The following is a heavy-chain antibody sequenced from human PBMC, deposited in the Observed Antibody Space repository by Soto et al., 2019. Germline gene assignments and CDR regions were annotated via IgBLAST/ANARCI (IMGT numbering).Heavy chain of an antibody. CDR3: ARETGSVTIFGVVMPSWFDP. J-gene: IGHJ5*02. CDR1: GYTFTSYG. CDR2: ISAYNGNT. V-gene: IGHV1-18*01. D-gene: IGHD3-3*01. Sequence: ASVKVSCKASGYTFTSYGISWVRQAPGQGLEWMGWISAYNGNTNYAQKLQGRVTTTTDTSTSTAYMELRSLRSDDTAVYYCARETGSVTIFGVVMPSWFDPWGQGTLVTVSS.